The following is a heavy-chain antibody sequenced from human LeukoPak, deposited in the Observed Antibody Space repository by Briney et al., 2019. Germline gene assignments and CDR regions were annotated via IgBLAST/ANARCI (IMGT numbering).Heavy chain of an antibody. CDR3: AKDTDGSGSYNFDY. CDR1: GFTFDDYA. V-gene: IGHV3-9*01. Sequence: GGSLRLSCAASGFTFDDYAMHWVRHARGKGVEWVSGISWNSGSIGYADSVKGRFTISRDNAKNSLYLQMNSLRAEDTALYYCAKDTDGSGSYNFDYWGQGTLVTVSS. J-gene: IGHJ4*02. D-gene: IGHD3-10*01. CDR2: ISWNSGSI.